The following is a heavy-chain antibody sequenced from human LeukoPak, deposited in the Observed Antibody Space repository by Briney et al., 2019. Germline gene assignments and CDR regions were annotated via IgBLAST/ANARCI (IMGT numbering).Heavy chain of an antibody. V-gene: IGHV3-53*04. CDR2: IYSGGST. D-gene: IGHD3-10*01. Sequence: GGSLRLSCAASGFTVSSNYMSWVRQAPGKGLEWVSVIYSGGSTYYADSVKGRFTVSRHNSKNTLYLQMNSLRAEDTAVYYCARGLVARGVITWGQRTLVTVSS. CDR3: ARGLVARGVIT. J-gene: IGHJ5*02. CDR1: GFTVSSNY.